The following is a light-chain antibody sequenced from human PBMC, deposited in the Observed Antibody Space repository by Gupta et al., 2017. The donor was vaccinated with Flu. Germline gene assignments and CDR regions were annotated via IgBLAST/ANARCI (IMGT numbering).Light chain of an antibody. CDR2: GAS. Sequence: EIVLTQSPGTLSLSPGERATLSCRASQSVSSSYLAWYQQKPDQAPRLLIYGASSRATGIPDRFSGSGSGTDFTLTISRLEPEDFAVYYCQQYGSSPPATFGGGTKVEIK. CDR3: QQYGSSPPAT. V-gene: IGKV3-20*01. CDR1: QSVSSSY. J-gene: IGKJ4*01.